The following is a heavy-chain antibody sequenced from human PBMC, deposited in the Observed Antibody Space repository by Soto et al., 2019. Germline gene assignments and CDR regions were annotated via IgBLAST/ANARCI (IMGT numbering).Heavy chain of an antibody. J-gene: IGHJ3*02. V-gene: IGHV4-31*03. CDR3: ARGGYCSGGSCYGTAFDI. CDR1: GGSVSSGGYY. Sequence: SETLSLTCTVSGGSVSSGGYYWSWIRQHPGKGLEWIGYIYYSGSTYYNPSLKSRVTISVDTSKNQFSLKLSSVTAADTAVYYCARGGYCSGGSCYGTAFDIWGQGTMVTVSS. CDR2: IYYSGST. D-gene: IGHD2-15*01.